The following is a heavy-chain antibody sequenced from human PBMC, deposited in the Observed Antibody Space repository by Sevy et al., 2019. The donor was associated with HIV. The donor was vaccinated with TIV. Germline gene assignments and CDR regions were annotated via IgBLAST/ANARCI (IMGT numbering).Heavy chain of an antibody. V-gene: IGHV3-53*01. CDR3: ARDKNAYYYGLDV. CDR2: FYTGSKT. J-gene: IGHJ6*02. Sequence: GGSLRLSCAVSGFTVSSSYMNWVRQAPGKGLEWVSVFYTGSKTDYADSVKGRFTMSRDNSKNTLYLQMNGLRAEDTAVYYCARDKNAYYYGLDVWGQWTTVTVSS. CDR1: GFTVSSSY.